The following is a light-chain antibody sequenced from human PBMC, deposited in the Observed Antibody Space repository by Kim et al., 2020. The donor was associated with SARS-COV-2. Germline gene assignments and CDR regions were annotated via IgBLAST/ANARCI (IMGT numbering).Light chain of an antibody. CDR1: NIGSKS. J-gene: IGLJ2*01. Sequence: SYELTQPPSLSLAPGTTATVTCERNNIGSKSVHWYQQKPGQAPVLVMYFNDDRPSGIPERFSGSNSENTATLTINRVEAGDEADYYCQVWDSDTDHLIFGGGTRLTVL. V-gene: IGLV3-21*04. CDR3: QVWDSDTDHLI. CDR2: FND.